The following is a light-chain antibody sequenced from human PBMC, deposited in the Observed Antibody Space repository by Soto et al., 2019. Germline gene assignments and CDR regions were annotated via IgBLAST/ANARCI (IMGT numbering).Light chain of an antibody. CDR2: GNT. V-gene: IGLV1-40*01. CDR3: QSYDSSLSAWV. CDR1: SSNIGAGYD. J-gene: IGLJ3*02. Sequence: QSVLTQPPSVSGAPGQRVTISCTASSSNIGAGYDVHWYQQLPGTAPKLLIYGNTNRPSGVPDRSSGSKSGTSAPLAITGLQAEDEADYYCQSYDSSLSAWVFGGGTKLTVL.